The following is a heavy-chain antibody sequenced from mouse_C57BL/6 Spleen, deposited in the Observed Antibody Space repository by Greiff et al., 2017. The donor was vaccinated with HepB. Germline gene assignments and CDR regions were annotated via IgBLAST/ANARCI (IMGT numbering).Heavy chain of an antibody. D-gene: IGHD2-5*01. CDR3: ARSAYYSNSDY. Sequence: QVQLQQSGPELVKPGASVKISCKASGYAFSSSWMNWVKQRPGKGLEWIGRIYPGDGDTNYNGKFKGKATLTADKSSSTAYMQLSSLTSEDSAVYFCARSAYYSNSDYWGQGTTLTVSS. CDR2: IYPGDGDT. V-gene: IGHV1-82*01. CDR1: GYAFSSSW. J-gene: IGHJ2*01.